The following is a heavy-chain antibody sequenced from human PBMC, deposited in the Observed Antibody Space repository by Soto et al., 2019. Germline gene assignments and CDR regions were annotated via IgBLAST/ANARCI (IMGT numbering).Heavy chain of an antibody. CDR2: IYNIGIT. J-gene: IGHJ5*02. CDR1: GGSISSGDYS. D-gene: IGHD3-3*01. V-gene: IGHV4-30-4*01. Sequence: SETLSLTCTVSGGSISSGDYSWSWVRQSPGKGLEWIGHIYNIGITYYNPSLKIRVVISIDTSSNQFSLRLNSLTAADRAVYFCARGVTVFGLVSRFWFDPWGQGTVVTVSS. CDR3: ARGVTVFGLVSRFWFDP.